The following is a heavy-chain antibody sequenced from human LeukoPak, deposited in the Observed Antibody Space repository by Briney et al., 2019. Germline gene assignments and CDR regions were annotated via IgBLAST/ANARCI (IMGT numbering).Heavy chain of an antibody. CDR1: GFTFSSYW. Sequence: GGSLRLSCAASGFTFSSYWMSWVRQAPGKGLEWVANIKQDGSEKYYVDSAKGRFTISRDNAKNSLYLQMNSLRAEDTAVYYCVRNDDYGDYFFDYWGQGTLVTVSS. CDR3: VRNDDYGDYFFDY. CDR2: IKQDGSEK. D-gene: IGHD4-17*01. J-gene: IGHJ4*02. V-gene: IGHV3-7*01.